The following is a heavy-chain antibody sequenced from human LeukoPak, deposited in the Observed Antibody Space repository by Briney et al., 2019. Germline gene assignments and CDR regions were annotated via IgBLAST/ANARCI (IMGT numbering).Heavy chain of an antibody. CDR2: ISGSGGST. V-gene: IGHV3-23*01. Sequence: GGSLRLSCAASGFTFSSYAMSWVRQAPGKGLEWVSAISGSGGSTYYADSVKGRFTISRDNSKNTLYLHMNSLRGEDTALYYCARVVDSVTGADYWGQGTLVTVSS. CDR1: GFTFSSYA. J-gene: IGHJ4*02. D-gene: IGHD1-26*01. CDR3: ARVVDSVTGADY.